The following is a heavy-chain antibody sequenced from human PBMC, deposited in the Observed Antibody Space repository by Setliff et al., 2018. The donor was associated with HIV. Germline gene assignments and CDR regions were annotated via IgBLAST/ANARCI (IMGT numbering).Heavy chain of an antibody. D-gene: IGHD3-22*01. Sequence: SVKVSCKTSGVTFNYSFITWVRQAPGQGLEWMGGVVPTIHEATYAQKFQGRVTITADGSATTVYMEMSGLTSEDTAIYYCARGADASGYFYREYFQHWGQGTLVTVSS. CDR3: ARGADASGYFYREYFQH. CDR2: VVPTIHEA. V-gene: IGHV1-69*13. J-gene: IGHJ1*01. CDR1: GVTFNYSF.